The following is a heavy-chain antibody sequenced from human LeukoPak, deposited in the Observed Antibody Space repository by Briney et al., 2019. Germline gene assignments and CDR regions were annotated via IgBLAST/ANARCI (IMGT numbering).Heavy chain of an antibody. J-gene: IGHJ4*02. CDR1: GFTVSSNY. V-gene: IGHV3-53*01. CDR2: IYSGGST. Sequence: GGSLRLSCAASGFTVSSNYMSWVRQAPGKGLEWVSVIYSGGSTYYADSVKGRFTISRDNSKNTLYHQMNSLRAEDTAVYYCARDLMRYFDHWGQGTLVTVSS. CDR3: ARDLMRYFDH.